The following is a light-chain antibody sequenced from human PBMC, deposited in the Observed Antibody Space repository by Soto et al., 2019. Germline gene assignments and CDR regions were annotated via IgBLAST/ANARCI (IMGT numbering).Light chain of an antibody. CDR2: DVS. CDR3: SSYTRSNTVL. J-gene: IGLJ3*02. V-gene: IGLV2-14*03. CDR1: SSDIGGYNY. Sequence: QSVLTQPASVSGSPGQSITISCTGTSSDIGGYNYVSWYQQHPGKAPKLIIYDVSNRPSGIFNRFSGSKSGNTASLTISGLQAEDEADYYCSSYTRSNTVLFGGGTKLTVL.